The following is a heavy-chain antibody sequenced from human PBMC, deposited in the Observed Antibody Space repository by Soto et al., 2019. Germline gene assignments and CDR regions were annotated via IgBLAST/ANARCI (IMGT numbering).Heavy chain of an antibody. CDR1: GFTFSGSA. CDR2: IRSKANSYAT. Sequence: GGSLRLSGAASGFTFSGSAMHWVRQASGKGLEWVGRIRSKANSYATAYAASVKGRFTISRDDSKNTAYLQMNSLKTEDTAVYYCTRLNWFDPWGQGTLVTVSS. J-gene: IGHJ5*02. V-gene: IGHV3-73*01. CDR3: TRLNWFDP.